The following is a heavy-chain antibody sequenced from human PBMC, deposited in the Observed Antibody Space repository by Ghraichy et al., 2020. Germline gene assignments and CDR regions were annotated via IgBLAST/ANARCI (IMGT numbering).Heavy chain of an antibody. CDR1: GFTFSSYS. Sequence: GGSLRLSCAASGFTFSSYSMNWVRQAPGKGLEWVSYISSSSSTIYYADSVKGRFTISRDNAKNSLYLQMNSLRDEDTAVYYCARRVRYFDWLFNYGMDVWGQGTTVTVSS. CDR3: ARRVRYFDWLFNYGMDV. V-gene: IGHV3-48*02. J-gene: IGHJ6*02. D-gene: IGHD3-9*01. CDR2: ISSSSSTI.